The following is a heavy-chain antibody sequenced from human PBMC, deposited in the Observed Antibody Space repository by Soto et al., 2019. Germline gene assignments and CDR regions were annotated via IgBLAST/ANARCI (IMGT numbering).Heavy chain of an antibody. V-gene: IGHV3-23*01. CDR1: GFTFSSYA. D-gene: IGHD3-10*01. J-gene: IGHJ2*01. CDR3: AKPRRGIGERDYWYFDL. CDR2: MTGSGGST. Sequence: EVQLLESGGGLVQPGGSLRLSCAASGFTFSSYAMSWVRQAPGKGLEWVAAMTGSGGSTYYADSVKGRFTISRDNSKNTLYQQMNSLRAEDTAVYYCAKPRRGIGERDYWYFDLWGRGTLVTVSS.